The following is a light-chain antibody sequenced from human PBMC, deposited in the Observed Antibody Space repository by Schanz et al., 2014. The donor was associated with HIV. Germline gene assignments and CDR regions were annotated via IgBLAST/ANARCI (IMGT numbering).Light chain of an antibody. Sequence: QTVVTQEPSLTVSPGGTVTLTCGSSTGAVTNGHYPYWFQQKPGQAPRTLIYDTANKHSWTPARFSGSLLGGKAALTLSRAQTEDEADYYCMLSFGAGVVFGGGTKLTVL. J-gene: IGLJ2*01. CDR1: TGAVTNGHY. CDR2: DTA. V-gene: IGLV7-46*01. CDR3: MLSFGAGVV.